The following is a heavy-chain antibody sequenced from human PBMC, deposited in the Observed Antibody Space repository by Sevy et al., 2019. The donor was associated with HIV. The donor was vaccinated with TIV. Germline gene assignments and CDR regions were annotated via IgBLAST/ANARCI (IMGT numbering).Heavy chain of an antibody. Sequence: GESLKISCKASGYSFTTYWIGWVRQMPGKGLHWMGSIYPGDSDTIDSPSFQGQVSISAAKSVTTAYLQWNSLQASDTAIYYCARLGNNEEGAFDIWGQGTMVTVSS. V-gene: IGHV5-51*01. CDR2: IYPGDSDT. D-gene: IGHD2-8*01. CDR3: ARLGNNEEGAFDI. CDR1: GYSFTTYW. J-gene: IGHJ3*02.